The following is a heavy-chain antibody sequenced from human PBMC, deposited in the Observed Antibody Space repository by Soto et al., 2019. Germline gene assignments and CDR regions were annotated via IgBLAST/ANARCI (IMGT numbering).Heavy chain of an antibody. V-gene: IGHV3-33*01. CDR2: IWHDGNNK. CDR1: GFTFSNYG. Sequence: GGSLRLSCAASGFTFSNYGMHWVRQAPGKGLEWAAIIWHDGNNKYYADSVRGRFIISRDNSKNRLYLQMNSLRAEDTAVYYCASDLVGASDSYGLDVWGQGTPVTVSS. J-gene: IGHJ6*02. D-gene: IGHD1-26*01. CDR3: ASDLVGASDSYGLDV.